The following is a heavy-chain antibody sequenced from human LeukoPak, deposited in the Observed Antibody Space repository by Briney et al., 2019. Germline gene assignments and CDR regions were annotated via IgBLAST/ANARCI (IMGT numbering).Heavy chain of an antibody. V-gene: IGHV3-23*01. CDR1: GFTFNSYA. J-gene: IGHJ4*02. Sequence: PGGSLRLSCAASGFTFNSYAMSWVRQAPGKGLEWVSIVSDNGGSTYYAHSVKGRFTISRDNSKNTLYLQMNSLRAEDTAIYYCAGGSGYSRIDDWGQGALVTVSS. D-gene: IGHD3-22*01. CDR2: VSDNGGST. CDR3: AGGSGYSRIDD.